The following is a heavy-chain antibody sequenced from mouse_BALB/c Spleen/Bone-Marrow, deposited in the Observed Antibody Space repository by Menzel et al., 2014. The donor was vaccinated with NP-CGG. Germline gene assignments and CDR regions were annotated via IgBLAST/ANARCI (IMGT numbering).Heavy chain of an antibody. Sequence: EVQVVESGGGLVKPGGSLKLSCAASGSTFSSYAMSWVRQTPEKRLEWVASISSGGSTYYPDSVKGRFTISRDNARNILYLQMSSLRSEDTAMYYCARGGGWLLSFDYWGQGTTLTVSS. J-gene: IGHJ2*01. CDR3: ARGGGWLLSFDY. D-gene: IGHD2-3*01. CDR1: GSTFSSYA. CDR2: ISSGGST. V-gene: IGHV5-6-5*01.